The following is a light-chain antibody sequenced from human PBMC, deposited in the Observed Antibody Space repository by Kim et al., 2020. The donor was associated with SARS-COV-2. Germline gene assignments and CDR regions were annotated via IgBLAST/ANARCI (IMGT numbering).Light chain of an antibody. CDR1: KLGHKY. V-gene: IGLV3-1*01. CDR3: QAWDISTVV. CDR2: QDS. J-gene: IGLJ2*01. Sequence: YELTQPPSVSVSPGQTASITCSGDKLGHKYSSWYQQKPGQSPVLVIYQDSERPSGIPERFSGSNSGNTATLTISGTQAMDEADYYCQAWDISTVVFGGGTQLTVL.